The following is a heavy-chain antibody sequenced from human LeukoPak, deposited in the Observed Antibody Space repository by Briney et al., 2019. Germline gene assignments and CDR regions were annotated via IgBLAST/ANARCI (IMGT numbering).Heavy chain of an antibody. J-gene: IGHJ1*01. CDR3: ARDTDYYGSGRHGYFDH. Sequence: GGSLRLSCAVSGFTVSSNYMSWVRQAPGKGLEWVSLIYSGGSTYSADSVKGRFTISRDNPKNTLHLQMNSLRAEDTAVYYCARDTDYYGSGRHGYFDHWGQGTLVTVSS. CDR2: IYSGGST. CDR1: GFTVSSNY. V-gene: IGHV3-66*01. D-gene: IGHD3-10*01.